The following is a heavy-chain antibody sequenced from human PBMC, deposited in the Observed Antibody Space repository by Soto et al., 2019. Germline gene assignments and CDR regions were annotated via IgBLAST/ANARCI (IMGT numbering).Heavy chain of an antibody. Sequence: ASVKVSCKVSGYTLTELSMHWVRQAPGKGLEWMGGFDPEDGETIYAQKFQGRVTMTEDTSTDTAYMELSSLRSEDTAVYYCATVYYYGSGSYYNNLYYFDYSGQGTLVTVSS. J-gene: IGHJ4*02. CDR1: GYTLTELS. D-gene: IGHD3-10*01. CDR3: ATVYYYGSGSYYNNLYYFDY. CDR2: FDPEDGET. V-gene: IGHV1-24*01.